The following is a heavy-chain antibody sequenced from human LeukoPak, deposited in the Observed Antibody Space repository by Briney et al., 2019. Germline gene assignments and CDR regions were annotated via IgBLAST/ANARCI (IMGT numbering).Heavy chain of an antibody. Sequence: SQTLSLTCAISGDSASSNSAASNWIRKSPSRGLEWLGRTYYRSKWSSNYAVSVKSRITIHPDTSENQFSLQLNSVAPEDTAVYYCAGGVDTDLHYWGQGTLVTVSS. J-gene: IGHJ4*02. V-gene: IGHV6-1*01. D-gene: IGHD5-18*01. CDR3: AGGVDTDLHY. CDR1: GDSASSNSAA. CDR2: TYYRSKWSS.